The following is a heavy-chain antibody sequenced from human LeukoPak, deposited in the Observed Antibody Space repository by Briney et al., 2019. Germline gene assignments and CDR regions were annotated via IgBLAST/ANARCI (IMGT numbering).Heavy chain of an antibody. Sequence: PSETLSLTCTVSGGSISSYYWSWIRQPPGKGLEWIGYIYYSGSTNYNPSLKSRVTISVDTSKNQFSLKLSSVTAADTAVYYCAGAREMSGGFDYWGQGTLVTVSS. D-gene: IGHD3-16*01. CDR2: IYYSGST. CDR1: GGSISSYY. CDR3: AGAREMSGGFDY. J-gene: IGHJ4*02. V-gene: IGHV4-59*01.